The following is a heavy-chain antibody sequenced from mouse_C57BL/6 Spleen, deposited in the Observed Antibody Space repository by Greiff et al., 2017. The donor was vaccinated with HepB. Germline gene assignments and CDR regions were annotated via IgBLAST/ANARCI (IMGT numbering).Heavy chain of an antibody. CDR3: ARGSWYFDV. V-gene: IGHV3-6*01. CDR2: ISYDGSN. J-gene: IGHJ1*03. Sequence: VQLQQSGPGLVKPSQSLSLTCSVTGYSITSGYYWNWIRQFPGNKLEWMGYISYDGSNNYNPSLKNRISITRDTSKNQFFLKLNSVTTEDTATYYCARGSWYFDVWGTGTTVTVSS. CDR1: GYSITSGYY.